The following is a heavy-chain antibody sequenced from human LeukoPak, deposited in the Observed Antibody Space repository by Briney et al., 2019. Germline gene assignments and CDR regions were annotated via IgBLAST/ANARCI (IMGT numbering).Heavy chain of an antibody. CDR2: ISNSGGGI. Sequence: GGSLRLSCAASGFTFSSYNMNWVRQAPGKGPEWVSGISNSGGGIIYYADSVKGRFTISRDYSKNTLYLQMYSLRAEDTAVYYCAKGGNGYCSNGVCSPRAVAAIDYWGQGTLVTVSS. D-gene: IGHD2-8*01. CDR3: AKGGNGYCSNGVCSPRAVAAIDY. V-gene: IGHV3-23*01. CDR1: GFTFSSYN. J-gene: IGHJ4*02.